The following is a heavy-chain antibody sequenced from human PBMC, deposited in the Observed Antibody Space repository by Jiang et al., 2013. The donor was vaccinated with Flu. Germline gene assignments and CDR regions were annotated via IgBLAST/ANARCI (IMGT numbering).Heavy chain of an antibody. V-gene: IGHV1-69*04. CDR3: ARDPLSGCSGARCYSSGMDV. CDR1: GGTFSSYV. Sequence: SGAEVKKPGSSVKVSCKASGGTFSSYVFSWVRQAPGQGLEWMGRITPVLDIATYAQKFQGRVTITADTSTSTLYMDLSSLRSEDTAVYYCARDPLSGCSGARCYSSGMDVWGQGT. CDR2: ITPVLDIA. J-gene: IGHJ6*02. D-gene: IGHD2-15*01.